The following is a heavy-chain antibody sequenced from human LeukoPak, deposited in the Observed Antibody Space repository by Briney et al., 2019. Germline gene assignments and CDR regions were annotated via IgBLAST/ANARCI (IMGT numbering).Heavy chain of an antibody. CDR3: ARAPEYGYCSSTSCFPLHFDS. J-gene: IGHJ4*02. V-gene: IGHV4-34*01. CDR2: INHSGSS. D-gene: IGHD2-2*01. Sequence: SETLSLTCAVYGGSFSGYYWRWIRQSPGKGLEWIGEINHSGSSSYTPSLKSRVTISVDTSKKQFSLRLSSVTAADTAVYYCARAPEYGYCSSTSCFPLHFDSWGQGTLVTVSS. CDR1: GGSFSGYY.